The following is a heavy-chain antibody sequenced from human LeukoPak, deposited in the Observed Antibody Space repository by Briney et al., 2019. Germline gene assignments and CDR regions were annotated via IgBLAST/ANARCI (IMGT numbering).Heavy chain of an antibody. CDR3: ARVYSNLAAAGTTQFDY. V-gene: IGHV1-18*01. J-gene: IGHJ4*02. Sequence: ASVKVSCKASGYAFTSYGISWVRQAPGQGLEWMGWISAYNGNTNYAQKLQGRVTMTTDTSTSTAYMELRSLRSDDTAVYYCARVYSNLAAAGTTQFDYWGQGTLVTVS. D-gene: IGHD6-13*01. CDR1: GYAFTSYG. CDR2: ISAYNGNT.